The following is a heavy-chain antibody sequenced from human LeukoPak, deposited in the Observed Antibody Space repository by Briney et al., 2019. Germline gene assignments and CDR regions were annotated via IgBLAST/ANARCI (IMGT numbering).Heavy chain of an antibody. Sequence: GGSLRLSCAASGFTFSDYYMSWIRQAPGKGLEWVSYISSSGSTIYYADSVKGRFTISRDNAKNSLYLQMNSLRAEDTAVYYCARDFLSWLQFRVPLDYWGQGTLVTVSS. CDR2: ISSSGSTI. J-gene: IGHJ4*02. V-gene: IGHV3-11*01. CDR1: GFTFSDYY. D-gene: IGHD5-24*01. CDR3: ARDFLSWLQFRVPLDY.